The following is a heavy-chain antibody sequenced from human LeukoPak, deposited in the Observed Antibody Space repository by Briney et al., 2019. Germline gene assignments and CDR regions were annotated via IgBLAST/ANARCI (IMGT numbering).Heavy chain of an antibody. D-gene: IGHD2-2*01. Sequence: PSETLSLTCAVSGYSISSGYYWGWIRQPPGKGLEWIGSIYHSGSTYYNPSLKSRVTISVDTSKSQFSLKLSSVTAADTAVYYCARALGYCSSTSCSKYNWFDPWGQGTLVTVSS. J-gene: IGHJ5*02. CDR3: ARALGYCSSTSCSKYNWFDP. V-gene: IGHV4-38-2*01. CDR2: IYHSGST. CDR1: GYSISSGYY.